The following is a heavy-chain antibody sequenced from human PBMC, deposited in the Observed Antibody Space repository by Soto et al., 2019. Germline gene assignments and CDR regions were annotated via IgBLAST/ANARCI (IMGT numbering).Heavy chain of an antibody. V-gene: IGHV1-18*01. CDR1: GYTFTSHG. CDR2: ISTYNGNT. CDR3: ARDAGVTIYTRDTFDM. J-gene: IGHJ3*02. D-gene: IGHD3-10*01. Sequence: QVQLVQSGAEVKKPGASVTVSCKASGYTFTSHGISWVRQAPGQGLEWMGWISTYNGNTNYAQKLQGRVTMTTDTSTATAYMELRSVRSDDTAVYYCARDAGVTIYTRDTFDMWGQGTVVTVSS.